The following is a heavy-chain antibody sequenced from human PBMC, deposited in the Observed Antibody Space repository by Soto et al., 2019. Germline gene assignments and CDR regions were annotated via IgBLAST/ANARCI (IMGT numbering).Heavy chain of an antibody. V-gene: IGHV3-7*01. CDR3: ARAPGDYIWGMVGVPIYYYYYMDV. J-gene: IGHJ6*03. CDR1: GFTFSSYW. D-gene: IGHD3-16*01. Sequence: EVQLVESGGGLVQPGGSLRLSCAASGFTFSSYWMSWVRQAPGKGLEWVANIKQDGSEKYYVDSVKGRFTISRDNAKNSLYLQMNSLRAEDTAVYYCARAPGDYIWGMVGVPIYYYYYMDVWGKGTTVTVSS. CDR2: IKQDGSEK.